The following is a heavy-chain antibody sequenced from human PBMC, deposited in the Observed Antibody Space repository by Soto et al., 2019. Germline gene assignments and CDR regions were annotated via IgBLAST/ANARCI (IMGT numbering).Heavy chain of an antibody. CDR2: INPNSGGT. V-gene: IGHV1-2*04. D-gene: IGHD3-10*01. J-gene: IGHJ6*03. Sequence: ASVKVSCKASGYTFTGYYMHWVRQAPGQGLEWMGWINPNSGGTNYAQKFQGWVTMTRDTSISTAYMELSRLRSDDTAVYYCARDRQYYYGSGSSYYYMDGWGKGTTVTVSS. CDR1: GYTFTGYY. CDR3: ARDRQYYYGSGSSYYYMDG.